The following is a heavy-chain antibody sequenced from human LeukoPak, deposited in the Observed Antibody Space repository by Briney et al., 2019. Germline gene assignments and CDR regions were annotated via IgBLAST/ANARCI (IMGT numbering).Heavy chain of an antibody. CDR1: GFTFGDYA. V-gene: IGHV3-49*03. CDR2: IRSKAYGGTT. Sequence: GGSLRLSCTASGFTFGDYAMSWFRQAPGKGLEWVGFIRSKAYGGTTEYAASVKGRFTISRDDSKSIAYLQMNSLKTEDTAVYYCTRGDIVVVPAAGGWGEYFQHWGQGTLVTVSS. CDR3: TRGDIVVVPAAGGWGEYFQH. J-gene: IGHJ1*01. D-gene: IGHD2-2*01.